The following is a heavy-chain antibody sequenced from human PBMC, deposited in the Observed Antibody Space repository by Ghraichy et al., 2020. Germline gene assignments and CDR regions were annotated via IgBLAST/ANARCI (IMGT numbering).Heavy chain of an antibody. J-gene: IGHJ4*02. Sequence: GESLNISCTASGFTFGDYAMSWFRQAPGKGLEWVGFIRSKAYGGTTEYAASVKGRFTISRDDSKSIAYLQMNSLKTEDTAVYYCTRDPYYYDSSGYYNIDYWGQGTLVTVSS. D-gene: IGHD3-22*01. CDR3: TRDPYYYDSSGYYNIDY. CDR1: GFTFGDYA. V-gene: IGHV3-49*03. CDR2: IRSKAYGGTT.